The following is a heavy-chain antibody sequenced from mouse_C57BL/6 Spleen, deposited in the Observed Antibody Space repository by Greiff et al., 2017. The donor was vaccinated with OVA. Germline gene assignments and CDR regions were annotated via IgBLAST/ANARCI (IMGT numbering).Heavy chain of an antibody. CDR2: ISYDGSN. Sequence: EVQLQESGPGLVKPSQSLSLTCSVTGYSITSGYYWNWIRQFPGNKLEWMGYISYDGSNNYNPSLKNRSSITRDTSKNQFFLKLNSVTTEDTATYYCARAPDGYPFAYWGQGTLVTVSA. J-gene: IGHJ3*01. CDR3: ARAPDGYPFAY. V-gene: IGHV3-6*01. D-gene: IGHD2-3*01. CDR1: GYSITSGYY.